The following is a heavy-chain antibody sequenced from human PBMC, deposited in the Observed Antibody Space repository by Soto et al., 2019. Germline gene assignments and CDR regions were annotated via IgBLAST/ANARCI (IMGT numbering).Heavy chain of an antibody. J-gene: IGHJ6*02. Sequence: HPGGSLRLSCAASVFTVSSNYMSWVRQAPGEGLEWVSVIYSGGSTYYADSVKGRFTISRYNSKNTLFLQMNSLRAEDTAVYYCGRDRRRSDGTDLWGQGTKVTVSS. D-gene: IGHD6-6*01. CDR1: VFTVSSNY. V-gene: IGHV3-53*01. CDR3: GRDRRRSDGTDL. CDR2: IYSGGST.